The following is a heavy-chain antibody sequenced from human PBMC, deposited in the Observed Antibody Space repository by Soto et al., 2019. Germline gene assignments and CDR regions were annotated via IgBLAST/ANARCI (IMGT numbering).Heavy chain of an antibody. D-gene: IGHD1-1*01. V-gene: IGHV2-5*01. Sequence: QITLKESGPTLVKPTQTLTLTCTFSGFSLTTSGVAVGWIRQPPGKALEWLAIVYGSDAKFYSPSLKSRLTINKDTSKNQVVLTLTNMDPVETATYSCVRPYDPYYFDYWGQGTLVTVSS. CDR1: GFSLTTSGVA. CDR2: VYGSDAK. CDR3: VRPYDPYYFDY. J-gene: IGHJ4*02.